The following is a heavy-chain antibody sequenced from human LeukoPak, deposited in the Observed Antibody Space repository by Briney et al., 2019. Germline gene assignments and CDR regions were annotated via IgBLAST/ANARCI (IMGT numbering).Heavy chain of an antibody. Sequence: NSSETLSLTCTVSGYSISSGYYWGWIRQPPGKGLEWIGSIYHSGSTYYNPSLKSRVTISVDTSKNQFSLKLSSVTAADTAVYYCARDRRAVTGTIDYWGQGTLVTVSS. D-gene: IGHD1-20*01. CDR3: ARDRRAVTGTIDY. CDR1: GYSISSGYY. J-gene: IGHJ4*02. V-gene: IGHV4-38-2*02. CDR2: IYHSGST.